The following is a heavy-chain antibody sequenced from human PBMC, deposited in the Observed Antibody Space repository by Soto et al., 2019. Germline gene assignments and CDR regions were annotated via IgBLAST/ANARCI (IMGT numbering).Heavy chain of an antibody. CDR2: ISAYNGNT. CDR1: GYTFTSYG. CDR3: ARVEYCSSTSCAAGAFDI. V-gene: IGHV1-18*01. D-gene: IGHD2-2*01. J-gene: IGHJ3*02. Sequence: GASVKVSCKASGYTFTSYGISWVRQAPGQGLEWMGWISAYNGNTNYAQKLQGRVTMTTDTSTSTAYMELNSLRAEDTAVYYCARVEYCSSTSCAAGAFDIWGQGTMVTVSS.